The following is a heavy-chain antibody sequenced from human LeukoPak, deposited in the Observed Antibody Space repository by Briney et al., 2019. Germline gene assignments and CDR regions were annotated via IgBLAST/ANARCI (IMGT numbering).Heavy chain of an antibody. Sequence: GGSLRLSCAASGFTFSSYGMNWVRRAPGKGLEWVAVISYDGTNKFYVDSLRGRFTISRDNSKNTLYLQMNSLRAEDTAVYYCAKDGYYGSGTYPDYWGQGTLVTVSS. J-gene: IGHJ4*02. V-gene: IGHV3-30*18. CDR1: GFTFSSYG. D-gene: IGHD3-10*01. CDR3: AKDGYYGSGTYPDY. CDR2: ISYDGTNK.